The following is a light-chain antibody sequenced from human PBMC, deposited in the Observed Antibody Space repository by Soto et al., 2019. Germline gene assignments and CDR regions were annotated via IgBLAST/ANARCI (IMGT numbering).Light chain of an antibody. J-gene: IGKJ5*01. Sequence: EIVLTQSPATLSLSPGERATLSCRASQSVNRYLAWFQQKPGQAPRLLMYDASKRATGIPARFSGSGSGTVFTLTISSLEPEDFAVYYCQQRSDWPITFGQGTRLEI. CDR1: QSVNRY. CDR2: DAS. CDR3: QQRSDWPIT. V-gene: IGKV3-11*01.